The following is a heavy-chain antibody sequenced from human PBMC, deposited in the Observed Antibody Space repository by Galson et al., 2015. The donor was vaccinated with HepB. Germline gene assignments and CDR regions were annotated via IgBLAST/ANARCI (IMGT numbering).Heavy chain of an antibody. V-gene: IGHV3-21*01. CDR2: ISSSSYI. Sequence: SLRLSCAASGFTFSSYSMNWVRQAPGKGLEWVSSISSSSYIYYADSVKGRFTISRDNAKNSLYLQMNSLRAEDTAVYYCARDLVGYCSSTSCHLVWGQGTMVTVSS. J-gene: IGHJ3*01. CDR3: ARDLVGYCSSTSCHLV. D-gene: IGHD2-2*01. CDR1: GFTFSSYS.